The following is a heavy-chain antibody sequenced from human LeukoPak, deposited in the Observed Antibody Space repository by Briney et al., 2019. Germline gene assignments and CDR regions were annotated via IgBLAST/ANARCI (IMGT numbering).Heavy chain of an antibody. CDR1: GFTFDDYA. D-gene: IGHD6-19*01. CDR2: ISWNSGSI. J-gene: IGHJ4*02. Sequence: GGSLRLSCAASGFTFDDYAMHWVRQAPGKGLEWVSGISWNSGSIGYADSVKGRFTISRDNAKNSLYLQMNSLRAEDTALYYCAKDRYSSGWYSVFDYWGQGTLATVSS. CDR3: AKDRYSSGWYSVFDY. V-gene: IGHV3-9*01.